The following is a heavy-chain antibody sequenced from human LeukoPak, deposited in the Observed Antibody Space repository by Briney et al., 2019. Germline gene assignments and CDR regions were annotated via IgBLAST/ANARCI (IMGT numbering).Heavy chain of an antibody. V-gene: IGHV1-69*04. Sequence: SVKVSCKASGGTFSSYAISWVRQAPGQGLEWMGRIIPIFGIANYAQKFQGRVTMTADKSTSTAYMELSSLRSEDTAVYYCARGRTHYYDSSGYVAWFDPWGQGTLVTVSS. CDR1: GGTFSSYA. D-gene: IGHD3-22*01. CDR3: ARGRTHYYDSSGYVAWFDP. CDR2: IIPIFGIA. J-gene: IGHJ5*02.